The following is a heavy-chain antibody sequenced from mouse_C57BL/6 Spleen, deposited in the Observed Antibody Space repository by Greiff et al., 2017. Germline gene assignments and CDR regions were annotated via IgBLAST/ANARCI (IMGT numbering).Heavy chain of an antibody. Sequence: VQLQQPGAELVKPGASVKLSCKASGYTFTSYWMQWVKQRPGQGLEWIGEIDPSDSYTNYNQKFKGKATLTVDTSSSTAYMQLSSLTSEDSAVYYCARKIYDGYYGDYWGQGTTLTVSS. D-gene: IGHD2-3*01. J-gene: IGHJ2*01. CDR2: IDPSDSYT. CDR3: ARKIYDGYYGDY. V-gene: IGHV1-50*01. CDR1: GYTFTSYW.